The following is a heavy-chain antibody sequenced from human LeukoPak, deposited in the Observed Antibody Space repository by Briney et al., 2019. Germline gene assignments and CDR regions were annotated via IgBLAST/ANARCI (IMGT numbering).Heavy chain of an antibody. Sequence: PGGSLRLSCAASGFTFSTHAMIWVRQAPGKGLEWVSSISNSGEGTYYADSVKGRFTISRDNSKNTLYLQMNSLRAEDTAVYYCAREMGWNYGDYWGQGTLVTVSS. CDR1: GFTFSTHA. V-gene: IGHV3-23*01. CDR2: ISNSGEGT. J-gene: IGHJ4*02. D-gene: IGHD1-7*01. CDR3: AREMGWNYGDY.